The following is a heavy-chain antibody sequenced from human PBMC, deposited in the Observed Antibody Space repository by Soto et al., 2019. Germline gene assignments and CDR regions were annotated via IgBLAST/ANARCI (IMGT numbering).Heavy chain of an antibody. Sequence: GGSLRLSCAASGFTFSNAWMSWVRQAPGKGLEWVGRIKSKTDGGTTDYAAPVKGRFTISRDDSKNTLYPQMNSLKTEDTAVYYCTTATATASCSSTSCYKVSAFDIWGQGTMVTVSS. J-gene: IGHJ3*02. CDR2: IKSKTDGGTT. D-gene: IGHD2-2*02. CDR1: GFTFSNAW. V-gene: IGHV3-15*01. CDR3: TTATATASCSSTSCYKVSAFDI.